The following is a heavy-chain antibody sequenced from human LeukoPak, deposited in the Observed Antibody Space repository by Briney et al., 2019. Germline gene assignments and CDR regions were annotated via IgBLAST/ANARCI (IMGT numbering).Heavy chain of an antibody. CDR1: GYTFTSYD. V-gene: IGHV1-8*01. Sequence: GASVKVSCKASGYTFTSYDINWVRQATGQGLEWTGWMNPNSGNTGYAQKFQGRVTMTRNTSISTAYMELSSLRSEDTAVYYCARAWYYYGSGIPPHYYYYMDVWGKGTTVTVSS. J-gene: IGHJ6*03. CDR2: MNPNSGNT. D-gene: IGHD3-10*01. CDR3: ARAWYYYGSGIPPHYYYYMDV.